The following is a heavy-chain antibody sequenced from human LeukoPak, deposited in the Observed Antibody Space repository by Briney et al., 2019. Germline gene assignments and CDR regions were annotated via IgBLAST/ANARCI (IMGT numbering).Heavy chain of an antibody. J-gene: IGHJ6*03. D-gene: IGHD1-14*01. CDR1: GGSISSYY. Sequence: SETLSLTCTVSGGSISSYYWSWIRQPPGKGLEWIGYIYYSGSTNYNPSLKSRVTISVDTSKNQFSLKLSSVTAADTAVYYCARSKTNYYYMDVWGKGTTVTVSS. CDR2: IYYSGST. CDR3: ARSKTNYYYMDV. V-gene: IGHV4-59*01.